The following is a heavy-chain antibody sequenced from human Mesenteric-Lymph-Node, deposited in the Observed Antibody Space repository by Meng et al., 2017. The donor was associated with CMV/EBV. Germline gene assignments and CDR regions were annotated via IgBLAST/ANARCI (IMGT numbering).Heavy chain of an antibody. CDR2: IYYSGST. D-gene: IGHD5-18*01. Sequence: SGGYISSSSYYWGWIRQPPGKGLEWIGGIYYSGSTYYNPSLKSRVTISVDTSKNQFSLNLRSVTAADTAVYYCARREAQPWLGYFDYWGQGTLVTVSS. CDR1: GGYISSSSYY. J-gene: IGHJ4*02. CDR3: ARREAQPWLGYFDY. V-gene: IGHV4-39*01.